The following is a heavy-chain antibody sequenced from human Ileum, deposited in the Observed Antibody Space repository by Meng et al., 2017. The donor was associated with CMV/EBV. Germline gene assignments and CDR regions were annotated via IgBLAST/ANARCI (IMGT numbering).Heavy chain of an antibody. J-gene: IGHJ4*02. CDR2: INSGSDT. Sequence: GPLVWSWGGVVPPWGSLRLSCAASGFSVRSNYMSWVRQAPGKGLEWVSLINSGSDTFYADSVKGRFSISRDNSKNTVYLQMNSLRAEDTALYYCTRDNVGNYDFLDYWGQGTLVTVSS. V-gene: IGHV3-66*01. CDR3: TRDNVGNYDFLDY. D-gene: IGHD3-22*01. CDR1: GFSVRSNY.